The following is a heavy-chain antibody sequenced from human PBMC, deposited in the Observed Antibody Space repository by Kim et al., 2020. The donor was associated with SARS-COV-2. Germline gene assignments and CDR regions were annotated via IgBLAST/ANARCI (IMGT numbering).Heavy chain of an antibody. V-gene: IGHV3-23*01. J-gene: IGHJ4*02. CDR3: AKDRRGGIQLWYYFDY. CDR2: ISGSGGST. Sequence: GGSLRLSCAASGFTFSSYAMSWVRQAPGKGLEWVSAISGSGGSTYYADSVKGRFTISRDNSKNTLYLQMNSLRAEDTAVYYCAKDRRGGIQLWYYFDYWGQGTLVTVSS. D-gene: IGHD5-18*01. CDR1: GFTFSSYA.